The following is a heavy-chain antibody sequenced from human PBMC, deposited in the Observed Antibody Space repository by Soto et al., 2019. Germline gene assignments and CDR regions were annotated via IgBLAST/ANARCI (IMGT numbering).Heavy chain of an antibody. CDR3: ARDGREASGMDV. J-gene: IGHJ6*02. V-gene: IGHV4-59*11. Sequence: PSETLSVTCTVSGGSISSHYWSWVRQAPGKGLEWIGHIYYRGSTNYNPSLRSRSTISVDTSKNQFSLKLNSVTTADAAVYYCARDGREASGMDVWGQGTKVTVSS. CDR2: IYYRGST. CDR1: GGSISSHY.